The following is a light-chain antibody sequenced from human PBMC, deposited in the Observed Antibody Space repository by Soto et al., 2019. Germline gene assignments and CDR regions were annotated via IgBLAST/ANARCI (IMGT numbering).Light chain of an antibody. CDR3: MQALQTPLT. CDR2: LGS. J-gene: IGKJ4*01. V-gene: IGKV2-28*01. CDR1: QSLLHSNGYSY. Sequence: DIVMTQSPLSLPVTPGESASISCRSSQSLLHSNGYSYLEWYLQKPGQSPQLLIYLGSNRASGVPDRFSGSGSGTDFTLKISRVEAEDVGVYYCMQALQTPLTFGGGTKVDIK.